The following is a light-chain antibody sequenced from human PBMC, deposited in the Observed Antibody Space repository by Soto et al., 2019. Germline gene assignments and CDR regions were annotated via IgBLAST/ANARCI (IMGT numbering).Light chain of an antibody. CDR3: QQGYSTPRT. Sequence: DIQMTQSPSSLSASVGDRVTITCRASQSIISYLNWYQQKPGKAPKLLIYTASNLQSGVSSRFSGSGSGTDFTLTISSLQPEDFATYYCQQGYSTPRTFGGGTKVDI. J-gene: IGKJ4*01. CDR2: TAS. CDR1: QSIISY. V-gene: IGKV1-39*01.